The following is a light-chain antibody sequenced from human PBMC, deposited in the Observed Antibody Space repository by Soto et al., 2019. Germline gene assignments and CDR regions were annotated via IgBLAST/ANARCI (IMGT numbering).Light chain of an antibody. Sequence: ETVMTQSPATLSVSPGERATLSCRASQSVKSNLAWYQQKPGQAPRLLIYGASTRATGIPARFSGSGSGTEFTLTISSLQSEDFAVYYCQQYNNWWTLGQGTKVDIK. CDR1: QSVKSN. CDR3: QQYNNWWT. CDR2: GAS. V-gene: IGKV3-15*01. J-gene: IGKJ1*01.